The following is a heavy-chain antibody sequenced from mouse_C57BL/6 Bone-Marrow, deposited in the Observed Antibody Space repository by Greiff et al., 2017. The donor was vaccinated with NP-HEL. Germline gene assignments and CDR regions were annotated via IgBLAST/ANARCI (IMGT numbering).Heavy chain of an antibody. V-gene: IGHV1-80*01. D-gene: IGHD1-1*01. CDR1: GYAFSSYW. CDR3: ANYYYGSSSRYWYFDV. J-gene: IGHJ1*03. Sequence: QVQLQQSGAELVKPGASVKISCKASGYAFSSYWMNWVKQRPGKGLEWIGQIYPGDGDTNYNGKFKGKATLTADKSSSTAYMQLSSLTSEDSAVYFCANYYYGSSSRYWYFDVWGTGTTVTVSS. CDR2: IYPGDGDT.